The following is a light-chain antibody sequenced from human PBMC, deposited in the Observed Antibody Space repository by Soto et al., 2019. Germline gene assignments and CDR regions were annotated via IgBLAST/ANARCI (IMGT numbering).Light chain of an antibody. CDR3: HQRNVWPPIT. Sequence: VLTQSPANLSLSPGERATLSCCTSQSIHASVAWYRHTPGQPLRLFDYACTLRADGVPESLGGSSSGTEFTLTLNNLEAEDFAVYFCHQRNVWPPITFGQGTRLEIK. CDR1: QSIHAS. CDR2: ACT. V-gene: IGKV3-11*01. J-gene: IGKJ5*01.